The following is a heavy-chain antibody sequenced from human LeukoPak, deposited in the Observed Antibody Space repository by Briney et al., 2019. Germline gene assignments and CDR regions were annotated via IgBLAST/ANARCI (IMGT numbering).Heavy chain of an antibody. Sequence: GASVKVSCKASGYTFTSYGISWVRQAPGQGLEWMGWISAENGHTKYAQKIQGRVTMTTDTSTRTAYMELRSLRSDDTAVYYCGRDVGVSMVRGVSDYWGQGTLVTVSS. CDR3: GRDVGVSMVRGVSDY. V-gene: IGHV1-18*01. J-gene: IGHJ4*02. D-gene: IGHD3-10*01. CDR2: ISAENGHT. CDR1: GYTFTSYG.